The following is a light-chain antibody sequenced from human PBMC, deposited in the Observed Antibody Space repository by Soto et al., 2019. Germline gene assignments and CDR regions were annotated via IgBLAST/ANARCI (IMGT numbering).Light chain of an antibody. CDR1: QSVSSSY. J-gene: IGKJ4*02. V-gene: IGKV3-20*01. CDR2: GAS. CDR3: QQYDSSPLT. Sequence: EIVLTQSPGTLSLSPGEIATRSCRASQSVSSSYLAWYQQQPGQAPRLLIYGASSRATGIPDRFSGSGSGTEFTLTISRLEPEDFAVYYCQQYDSSPLTFGGGTKVEIK.